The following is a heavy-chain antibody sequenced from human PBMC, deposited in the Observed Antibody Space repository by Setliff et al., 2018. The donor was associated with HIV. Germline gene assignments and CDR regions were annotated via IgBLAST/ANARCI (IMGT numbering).Heavy chain of an antibody. V-gene: IGHV1-69*10. CDR1: GGSFSKYL. CDR2: IIPFLGVR. CDR3: TRGVWSSSWGYFDY. J-gene: IGHJ4*02. D-gene: IGHD6-13*01. Sequence: SVKVSCKTSGGSFSKYLFTWVRQAPGQGLEWMGGIIPFLGVRDYAQKFQGRVTITADESTRTGYMELRSLQSEDTAVYYCTRGVWSSSWGYFDYWGQGTLVTVSS.